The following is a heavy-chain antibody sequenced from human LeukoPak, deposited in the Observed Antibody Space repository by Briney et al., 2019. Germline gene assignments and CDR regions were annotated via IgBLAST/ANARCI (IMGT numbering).Heavy chain of an antibody. CDR2: IKQDGSEK. CDR1: GFTFSSYW. Sequence: GGSLRLSCAASGFTFSSYWMSWVRQAPGKGLEWVANIKQDGSEKYYVDSVKGRFTISRDNAKNSLYLQMNSLRAEDTAVYYCAKDEQALELPPYYFDYWGQGTLVTVSS. CDR3: AKDEQALELPPYYFDY. V-gene: IGHV3-7*01. J-gene: IGHJ4*02. D-gene: IGHD1-7*01.